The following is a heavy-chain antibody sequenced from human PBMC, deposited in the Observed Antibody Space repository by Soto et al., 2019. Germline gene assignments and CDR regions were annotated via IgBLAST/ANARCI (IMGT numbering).Heavy chain of an antibody. V-gene: IGHV3-30*03. J-gene: IGHJ6*02. CDR1: GFTSSSYA. Sequence: QVQLVESGGGVVQPGRSLRLSCEASGFTSSSYAMHWVRQAPGKGQEWVAVISYDGSNKHYADSVKGRFTISRDNSKNTLYLEMNSLRGEDTAVYSCARGDPYYGMDVWGQGTTVTVSS. CDR2: ISYDGSNK. CDR3: ARGDPYYGMDV.